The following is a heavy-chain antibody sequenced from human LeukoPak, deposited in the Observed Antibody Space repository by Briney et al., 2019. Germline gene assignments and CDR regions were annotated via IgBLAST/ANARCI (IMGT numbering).Heavy chain of an antibody. CDR2: INPNSGGT. CDR3: ARDGCSSSWYHSLDY. CDR1: GYTFTGYY. J-gene: IGHJ4*02. D-gene: IGHD6-13*01. Sequence: ASVKVSCKASGYTFTGYYMHWVRQAPGQGLEWMGWINPNSGGTNYAQKFQGWVTMTRDTSISTAYMELSRLRSDDTAVYYCARDGCSSSWYHSLDYWGQGTLVTVSS. V-gene: IGHV1-2*04.